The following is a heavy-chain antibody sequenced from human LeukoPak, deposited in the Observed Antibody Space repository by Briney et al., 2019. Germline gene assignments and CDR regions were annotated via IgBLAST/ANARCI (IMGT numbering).Heavy chain of an antibody. CDR3: ARRAEGTDSSWYSYYYFYGMDV. D-gene: IGHD6-13*01. CDR2: FCCSGSP. V-gene: IGHV4-59*13. Sequence: AETQSLPCTVSGGFFSRYYGSWIRQPTGKGLEGIGYFCCSGSPNHNTSLKSRGNISVDTSKNQSSLTLSSVTAADTAVYYCARRAEGTDSSWYSYYYFYGMDVWGQGTTVTASS. J-gene: IGHJ6*02. CDR1: GGFFSRYY.